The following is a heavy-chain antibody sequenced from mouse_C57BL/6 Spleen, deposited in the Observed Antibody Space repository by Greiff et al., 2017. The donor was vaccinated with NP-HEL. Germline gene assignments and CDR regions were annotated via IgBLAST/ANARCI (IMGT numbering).Heavy chain of an antibody. CDR1: GYTFTDYY. J-gene: IGHJ4*01. V-gene: IGHV1-26*01. CDR2: INPNNGGT. Sequence: EVQLQQSGPELVKPGASVKISCKASGYTFTDYYMNWVKQSHGKSLEWIGDINPNNGGTSYNQKFKGKATLTVDKSSSTAYMELRSLTSEDSAVYYCARDYYGSSYRDRVWAMDYWGQGTSVTVSS. CDR3: ARDYYGSSYRDRVWAMDY. D-gene: IGHD1-1*01.